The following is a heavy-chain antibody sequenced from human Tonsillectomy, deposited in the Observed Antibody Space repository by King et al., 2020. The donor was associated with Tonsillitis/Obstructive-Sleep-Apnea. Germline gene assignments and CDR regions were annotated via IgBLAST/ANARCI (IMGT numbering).Heavy chain of an antibody. V-gene: IGHV3-7*03. CDR2: IKQDGSEK. Sequence: DVQLVESGGGLVQPGGSLRLSCAASGFTLSSYWMSWVRQAPGKGLEWVANIKQDGSEKNYVDSLKGRFTISRDNAENSLYLQLNSLRAEDTAVYYCASSGYSYGHGYYYGMDVWGQGTTVTVSS. J-gene: IGHJ6*02. D-gene: IGHD5-18*01. CDR1: GFTLSSYW. CDR3: ASSGYSYGHGYYYGMDV.